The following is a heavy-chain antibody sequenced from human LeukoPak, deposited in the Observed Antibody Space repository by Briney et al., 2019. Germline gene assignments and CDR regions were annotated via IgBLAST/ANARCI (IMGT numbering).Heavy chain of an antibody. Sequence: PGGSLRLSCAGYGFTFSSFALHWVRLAPGKGLEWVAVISSDGSRDYYSDSVKGRFTISRDNSKNTLDLQMNSLRPDDTAVYYCAKEVVSEWSDMRFGELFDYWGQGTLVTVSS. V-gene: IGHV3-30*04. D-gene: IGHD3-10*01. CDR1: GFTFSSFA. J-gene: IGHJ4*02. CDR3: AKEVVSEWSDMRFGELFDY. CDR2: ISSDGSRD.